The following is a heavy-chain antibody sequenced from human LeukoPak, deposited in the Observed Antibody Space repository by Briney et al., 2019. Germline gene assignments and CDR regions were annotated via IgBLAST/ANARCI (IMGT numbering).Heavy chain of an antibody. V-gene: IGHV4-34*01. D-gene: IGHD3-22*01. CDR1: GGSFSGYY. CDR3: ARGEDPRNYYDSSGYPPSQYYFDY. Sequence: SETLSLTCAVYGGSFSGYYWSWIRQPPGKGLEWIGEINHSGSTNYNPSLKSRVTISVVTSKNQFSLKLSSVTAADTAVYYCARGEDPRNYYDSSGYPPSQYYFDYWGQGTLVTVSS. CDR2: INHSGST. J-gene: IGHJ4*02.